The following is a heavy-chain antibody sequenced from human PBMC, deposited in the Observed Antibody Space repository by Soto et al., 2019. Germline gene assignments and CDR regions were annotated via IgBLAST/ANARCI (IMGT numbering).Heavy chain of an antibody. J-gene: IGHJ3*02. V-gene: IGHV1-69*02. CDR2: IIPILGIA. CDR1: GGTFSSYT. CDR3: ASPGPYCSGGSYYTDDAFDI. D-gene: IGHD2-15*01. Sequence: QVQLVQSGAEVKKPGSSVKVSCKASGGTFSSYTISWVRQAPGQGLEWMGRIIPILGIANYAQKFQGRVTITADKSTSTAYMELSSLRSEDTAVYYCASPGPYCSGGSYYTDDAFDIWGQGTMVTVSS.